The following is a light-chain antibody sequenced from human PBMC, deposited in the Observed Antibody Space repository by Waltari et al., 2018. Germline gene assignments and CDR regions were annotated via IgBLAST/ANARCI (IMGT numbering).Light chain of an antibody. J-gene: IGKJ4*01. CDR1: QTVRTTC. Sequence: EIVLTQSPGTLSLSPGDSATLSCRASQTVRTTCLAWYQQQPGQAHTLLIYGASSSATGIPDRCSGSGSGTDFSLTISSLEPEDFAVYYCQQYDISPLTFGGGTKVEIK. CDR2: GAS. CDR3: QQYDISPLT. V-gene: IGKV3-20*01.